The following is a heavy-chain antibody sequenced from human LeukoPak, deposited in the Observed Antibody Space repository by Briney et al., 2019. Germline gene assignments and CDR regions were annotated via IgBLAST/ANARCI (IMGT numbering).Heavy chain of an antibody. CDR3: ARGSIAAPRRGWFDP. J-gene: IGHJ5*02. CDR2: IYYSGST. CDR1: GGSISSYY. D-gene: IGHD6-13*01. V-gene: IGHV4-59*01. Sequence: SETLSLTCTVSGGSISSYYWSWIRQPPGKGLEWIGYIYYSGSTNYNPSLKSRVTISVDTSKNQFSLKLSSVTAADTAVYYCARGSIAAPRRGWFDPWGQGTLVTVSS.